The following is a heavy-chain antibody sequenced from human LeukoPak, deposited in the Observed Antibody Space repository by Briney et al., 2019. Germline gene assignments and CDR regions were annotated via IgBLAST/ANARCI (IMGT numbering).Heavy chain of an antibody. CDR1: GGSISSGAYY. CDR3: ARVSNGQQLVRGGGENWFDP. J-gene: IGHJ5*02. V-gene: IGHV4-61*08. CDR2: IYYSGST. Sequence: SQTLSLTCTVSGGSISSGAYYWSWIRQHPGKGLEWIGYIYYSGSTNYNPSLKSRVTISVDTSKNQFSLKLSSVTAADTAVYYCARVSNGQQLVRGGGENWFDPWGQGTLVTVSS. D-gene: IGHD6-13*01.